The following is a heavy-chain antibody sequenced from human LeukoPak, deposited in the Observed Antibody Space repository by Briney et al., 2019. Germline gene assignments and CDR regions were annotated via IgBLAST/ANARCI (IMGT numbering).Heavy chain of an antibody. CDR3: ARHRGSWFGEPQLDY. V-gene: IGHV5-51*01. D-gene: IGHD3-10*01. J-gene: IGHJ4*02. CDR2: IYPGDSVA. Sequence: GESLKISCKGSGYSFTSYWMGWVRQMPGKGLGWMGIIYPGDSVAGHSPSFQGKVSFSADKSISTAYMQWSSLKASDTAMYYCARHRGSWFGEPQLDYWGQGTLVTVSS. CDR1: GYSFTSYW.